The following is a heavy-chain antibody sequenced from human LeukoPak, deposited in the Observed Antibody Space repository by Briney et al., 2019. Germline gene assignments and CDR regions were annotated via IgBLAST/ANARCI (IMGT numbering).Heavy chain of an antibody. J-gene: IGHJ5*02. CDR2: ISSNGGST. CDR3: ARAPISLSP. CDR1: GFTFSSYA. D-gene: IGHD5-24*01. V-gene: IGHV3-64*01. Sequence: GGSLRLSCAASGFTFSSYAMHWVRQAPGKGLEYVSAISSNGGSTYYANSVKGRFTISRDNSKNTLYLQMGSLRAEDMAVYYCARAPISLSPWGQGTLVTVSS.